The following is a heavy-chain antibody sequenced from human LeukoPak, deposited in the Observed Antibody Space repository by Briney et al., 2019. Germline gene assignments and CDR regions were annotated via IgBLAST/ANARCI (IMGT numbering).Heavy chain of an antibody. CDR3: ARDGSDIVLMD. V-gene: IGHV3-21*01. CDR2: ISSSSSYI. CDR1: GFTFDEYA. D-gene: IGHD2-8*01. Sequence: PGGSLRLSCAVSGFTFDEYAMHWVRQAPGKGLEWVSSISSSSSYIYYADSVKGRFTISRDNAKNSLYLQMNSLRAEDTAVYYCARDGSDIVLMDWGQGTLVTVSS. J-gene: IGHJ4*02.